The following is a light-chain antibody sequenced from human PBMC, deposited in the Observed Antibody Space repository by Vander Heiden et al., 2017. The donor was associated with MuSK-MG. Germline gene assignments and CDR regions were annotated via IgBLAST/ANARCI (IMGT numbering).Light chain of an antibody. J-gene: IGKJ4*01. CDR2: GTS. CDR3: QKDCCPVT. CDR1: HNVISRF. Sequence: IVLTQSPGTLSLSPGERATLSCRASHNVISRFLAWYQQKPGQAPSLLIYGTSNRAAGIPDRFSGSGSGTDFTLTSSRLEPEDFAVYYWQKDCCPVTFGGGTKVEIK. V-gene: IGKV3-20*01.